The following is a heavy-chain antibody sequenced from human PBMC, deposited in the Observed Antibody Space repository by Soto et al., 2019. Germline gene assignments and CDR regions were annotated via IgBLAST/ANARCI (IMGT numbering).Heavy chain of an antibody. CDR2: INAGNGNT. Sequence: GASVKVSCKASGYTFTSYAMHWVRQAPGQRLEWMGWINAGNGNTNYAQAFQDRVTISADTSATTVYMELRSLTSDDTAVYYCAIDKAVINAAIVMAYWGQGTLVTVSS. D-gene: IGHD3-16*01. CDR3: AIDKAVINAAIVMAY. J-gene: IGHJ4*02. V-gene: IGHV1-3*01. CDR1: GYTFTSYA.